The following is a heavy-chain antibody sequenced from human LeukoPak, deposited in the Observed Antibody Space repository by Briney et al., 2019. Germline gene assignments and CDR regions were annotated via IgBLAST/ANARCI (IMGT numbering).Heavy chain of an antibody. D-gene: IGHD3-3*01. Sequence: GGSLRLSCGASGFTFSTNAMSWVRQAPGKGLEWVSAISGSGGSTYYADSVKGRFTISRDNSKNTLYLQMNSLRAEDTAVYYCAKDSPYYDFWSGYSPETYYGMDVWGQGTTVTVSS. V-gene: IGHV3-23*01. CDR2: ISGSGGST. J-gene: IGHJ6*02. CDR3: AKDSPYYDFWSGYSPETYYGMDV. CDR1: GFTFSTNA.